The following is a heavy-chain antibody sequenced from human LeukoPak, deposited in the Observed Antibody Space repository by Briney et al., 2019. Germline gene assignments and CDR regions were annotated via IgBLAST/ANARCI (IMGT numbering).Heavy chain of an antibody. CDR2: ISGSGGST. V-gene: IGHV3-23*01. CDR3: AKDHFSGYSSGWYGGNSNGYYFDY. Sequence: GGSLRLSCAASGFTFANYAMHWVRQAPGKGLEWVSAISGSGGSTYYADSVKGRFTISRDNSKNTLYLQMNSLRAEDTAVYYCAKDHFSGYSSGWYGGNSNGYYFDYWGQGTLVTVSS. CDR1: GFTFANYA. J-gene: IGHJ4*02. D-gene: IGHD6-19*01.